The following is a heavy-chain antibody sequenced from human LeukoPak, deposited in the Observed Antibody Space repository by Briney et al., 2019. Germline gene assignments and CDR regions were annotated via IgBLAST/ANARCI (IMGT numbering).Heavy chain of an antibody. V-gene: IGHV4-39*07. CDR2: IYYSGST. CDR1: GGSISSSSYY. Sequence: SETLSLTCTVSGGSISSSSYYWGWIRQPPGKGLEWIGSIYYSGSTYYNPSLKSRVTISVDTSKNQFSLKLSSVTAADTAVYYCASSWDTGVSRPVDYWGQGTLVTVSS. J-gene: IGHJ4*02. D-gene: IGHD5-18*01. CDR3: ASSWDTGVSRPVDY.